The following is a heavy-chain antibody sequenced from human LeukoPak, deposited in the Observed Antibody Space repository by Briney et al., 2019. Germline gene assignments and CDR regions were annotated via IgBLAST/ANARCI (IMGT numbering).Heavy chain of an antibody. D-gene: IGHD1-26*01. V-gene: IGHV5-51*01. CDR1: GSSFTSYW. CDR3: ARPMRGSEALFDY. Sequence: GGPLQISCKGSGSSFTSYWIGWVRQMPGKGLEWMGIIYPGDSDTRYSPSFHGQVTISADKSISTAYLQWSSLKASDTAMYYCARPMRGSEALFDYWGQGTLVTVSS. J-gene: IGHJ4*02. CDR2: IYPGDSDT.